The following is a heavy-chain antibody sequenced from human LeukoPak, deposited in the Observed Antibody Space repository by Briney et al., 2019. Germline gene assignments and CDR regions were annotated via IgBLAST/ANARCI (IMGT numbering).Heavy chain of an antibody. V-gene: IGHV3-48*01. CDR1: GFTFSSYS. CDR3: ARDRGDYVWGSYRYWDAFDI. D-gene: IGHD3-16*02. J-gene: IGHJ3*02. CDR2: ISSSSSTI. Sequence: GGSLRLSCAASGFTFSSYSMNWVRQAPGKGLEWVSYISSSSSTICYADSVKGRFTISRDNAKNSLYLQMNSLRAEDTAVYYCARDRGDYVWGSYRYWDAFDIWGQGTMVTVSS.